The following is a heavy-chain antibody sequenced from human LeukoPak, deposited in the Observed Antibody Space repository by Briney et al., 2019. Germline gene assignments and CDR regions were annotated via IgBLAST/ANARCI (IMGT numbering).Heavy chain of an antibody. CDR2: INPNSGGT. Sequence: ASVKLSCKASGYTFTGYYMHWVRQAPGQGLEWMGWINPNSGGTNYAQQFQGRVTMTRDTSISTAYMELSRLRSDDTAVYYCASGHNNFDYWGQGTLVNVSS. D-gene: IGHD1-14*01. CDR3: ASGHNNFDY. CDR1: GYTFTGYY. J-gene: IGHJ4*02. V-gene: IGHV1-2*02.